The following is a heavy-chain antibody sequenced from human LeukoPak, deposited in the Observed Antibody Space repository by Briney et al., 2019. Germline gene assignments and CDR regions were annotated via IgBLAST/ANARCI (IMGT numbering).Heavy chain of an antibody. J-gene: IGHJ6*02. V-gene: IGHV1-2*02. CDR3: ARVYYDFWSIYYYGMDV. CDR2: IYPNSGGT. Sequence: GASVKVSCKASGYTFTGYYIHWVRQAPGQGLEWMGRIYPNSGGTNYAQTFQGRVTMTRDTSISTAYMELSRLRSDDTAVYYCARVYYDFWSIYYYGMDVWGQGTTVTVSS. D-gene: IGHD3-3*01. CDR1: GYTFTGYY.